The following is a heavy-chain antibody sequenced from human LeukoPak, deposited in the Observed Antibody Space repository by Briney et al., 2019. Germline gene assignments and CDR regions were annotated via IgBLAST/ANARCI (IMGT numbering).Heavy chain of an antibody. Sequence: ASVKVSCKASGYTFIVYYMHWVRQAPGQGLEWMGWINPNSGGTNYAQKFQGRVTMTRDTSISTAYMELSRLRSDDTAVYYCARHVGYSSSFDYWGQGTLVTVSS. D-gene: IGHD6-13*01. J-gene: IGHJ4*02. CDR1: GYTFIVYY. CDR3: ARHVGYSSSFDY. CDR2: INPNSGGT. V-gene: IGHV1-2*02.